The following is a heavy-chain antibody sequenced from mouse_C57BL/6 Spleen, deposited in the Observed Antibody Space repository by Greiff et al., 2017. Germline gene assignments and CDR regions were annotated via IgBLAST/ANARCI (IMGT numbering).Heavy chain of an antibody. D-gene: IGHD1-1*01. CDR3: ARDPITTVVEGLVAY. CDR2: ISDGGSYT. V-gene: IGHV5-4*01. CDR1: GFTFSSYA. J-gene: IGHJ3*01. Sequence: EVKVEESGGGLVKPGGSLKLSCAASGFTFSSYAMSWVRQTPEKRLEWVATISDGGSYTYYPDNVKGRFTISRDNAKNNLYLQMIHLKSEDTAMYYCARDPITTVVEGLVAYWGQGTLGTVSA.